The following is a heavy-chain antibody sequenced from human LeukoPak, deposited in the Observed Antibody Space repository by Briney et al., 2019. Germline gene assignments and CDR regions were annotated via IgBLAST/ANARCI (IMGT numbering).Heavy chain of an antibody. V-gene: IGHV4-4*07. D-gene: IGHD3-22*01. CDR1: GGSISSYY. CDR3: ASTKPGYYDSSGYPS. J-gene: IGHJ4*02. CDR2: IYTSGST. Sequence: SETLSLTCTVSGGSISSYYWSWIRQPAGKGLEWIGRIYTSGSTNYNPSLKSRVTISVDTSKNQFSLKLSSVTAADTAVYYCASTKPGYYDSSGYPSWGQGTLVTVSS.